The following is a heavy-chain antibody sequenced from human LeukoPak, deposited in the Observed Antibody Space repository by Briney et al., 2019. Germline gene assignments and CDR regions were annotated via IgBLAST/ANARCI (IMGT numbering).Heavy chain of an antibody. D-gene: IGHD3-10*01. V-gene: IGHV3-30*03. CDR3: ATSEWFGELLSDY. CDR2: ISYDGSNK. CDR1: GFTFSSYG. Sequence: GGSLRLSCAASGFTFSSYGMHWVRQAPGKGLEWVAVISYDGSNKYYADSVKGRFTISRDNSKNTLYLQMNSLRAEDTAVYYCATSEWFGELLSDYWGQGTLVTVSS. J-gene: IGHJ4*02.